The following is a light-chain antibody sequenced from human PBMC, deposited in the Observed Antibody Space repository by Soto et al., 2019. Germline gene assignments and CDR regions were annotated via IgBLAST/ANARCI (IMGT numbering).Light chain of an antibody. CDR1: QSLSFN. J-gene: IGKJ1*01. V-gene: IGKV3-15*01. Sequence: EIVMTPSPATLSVSPGERATLSCRASQSLSFNLAWYQQKPGQAPRLLIYAASTRATGIPARFSGSGSGTEFTLTISSLQSEDFAVYYCQQYYRWPQTFGQGTKVDIK. CDR3: QQYYRWPQT. CDR2: AAS.